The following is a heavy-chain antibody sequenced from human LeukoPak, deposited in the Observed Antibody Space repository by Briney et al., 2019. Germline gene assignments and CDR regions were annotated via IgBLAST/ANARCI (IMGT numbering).Heavy chain of an antibody. V-gene: IGHV4-61*02. CDR3: ARATKFYYYYYMDV. CDR1: GGSISSGSYY. Sequence: PSQTLSLTCTVSGGSISSGSYYWSWIRQPAGKGLEWIGRIYTSGSTNYTPSLKSRVNISVDTSKNQFSLKLSSVTAADTAVYYCARATKFYYYYYMDVWGKGTTVTVSS. CDR2: IYTSGST. J-gene: IGHJ6*03. D-gene: IGHD2-2*01.